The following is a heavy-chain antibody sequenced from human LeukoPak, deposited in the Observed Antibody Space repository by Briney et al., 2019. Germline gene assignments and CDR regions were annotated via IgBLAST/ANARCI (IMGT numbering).Heavy chain of an antibody. Sequence: PGGSLRLSCAASGFTFSSYGMHWVRQAPGKGLEWVAFMRYDGSNNYYADSVKGRFTISRDNSRNTLYLLMNSLRAEDTAVYYCAKDPYVFSGSGSYYFDYWGQGTLVTVSS. CDR1: GFTFSSYG. V-gene: IGHV3-30*02. J-gene: IGHJ4*02. CDR3: AKDPYVFSGSGSYYFDY. D-gene: IGHD3-10*01. CDR2: MRYDGSNN.